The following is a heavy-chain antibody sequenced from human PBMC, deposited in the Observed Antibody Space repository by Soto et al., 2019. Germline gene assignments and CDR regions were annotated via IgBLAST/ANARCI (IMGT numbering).Heavy chain of an antibody. J-gene: IGHJ6*03. V-gene: IGHV3-13*01. CDR1: GFTFSDYY. CDR3: ARGLGVYYYMDV. Sequence: GGSLRLSCAASGFTFSDYYMSWVRQATGKGLEWVSAIGTAGDTYYPGSVKGRFTISRENAKNSLYLQMNSLRAGDTAVYYCARGLGVYYYMDVWGKGTTVTVSS. CDR2: IGTAGDT. D-gene: IGHD3-16*01.